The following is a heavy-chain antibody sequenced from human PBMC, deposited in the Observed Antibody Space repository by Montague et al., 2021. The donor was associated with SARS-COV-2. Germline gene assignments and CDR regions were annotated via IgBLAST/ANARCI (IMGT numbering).Heavy chain of an antibody. CDR1: GGPLSGYF. V-gene: IGHV4-34*01. J-gene: IGHJ1*01. D-gene: IGHD2-21*01. CDR2: ISHGGAT. CDR3: ARHDPNYGGRGGNFEH. Sequence: SETLSLTCGVSGGPLSGYFWSWIRQTPGKGLEWIGEISHGGATKYNPTLKSRATVSVDTSRNQFSLKLNSVTAADTGVYYCARHDPNYGGRGGNFEHWGQGTLAIVSS.